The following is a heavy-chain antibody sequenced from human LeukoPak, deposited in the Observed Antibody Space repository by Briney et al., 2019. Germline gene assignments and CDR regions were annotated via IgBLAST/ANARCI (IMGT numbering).Heavy chain of an antibody. J-gene: IGHJ4*02. CDR2: INHSGST. CDR3: ARGGYLSAHSVDY. D-gene: IGHD2/OR15-2a*01. Sequence: SETLSLTCAVYGGSFSGYYWSWIRQPPGKGLEWIGEINHSGSTNYNPSLKSRVTISVDTSKNQFSLKLSSVTAADTAVYYCARGGYLSAHSVDYWGQGTLVTVSS. V-gene: IGHV4-34*01. CDR1: GGSFSGYY.